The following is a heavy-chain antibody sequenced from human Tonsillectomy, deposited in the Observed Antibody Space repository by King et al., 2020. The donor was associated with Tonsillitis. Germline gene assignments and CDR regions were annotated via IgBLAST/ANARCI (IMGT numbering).Heavy chain of an antibody. CDR2: IKSKTDGGTR. D-gene: IGHD3-3*01. CDR1: GFDFSNAW. J-gene: IGHJ6*04. V-gene: IGHV3-15*01. CDR3: RAYFVFGYYEGEGVLLAV. Sequence: VQLVESGGGLVKPGGSLRLSCAASGFDFSNAWMSWVRQAPGKGLEWVGRIKSKTDGGTRDYAGVVKGRFTISRDDSANTLYLQMNSLETEDTAVYYCRAYFVFGYYEGEGVLLAVGGKGPPVTVSS.